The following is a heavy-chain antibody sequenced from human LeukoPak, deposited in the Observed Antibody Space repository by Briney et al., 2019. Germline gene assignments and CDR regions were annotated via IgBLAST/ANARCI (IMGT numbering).Heavy chain of an antibody. CDR1: GFTFSIYA. Sequence: PGGSLRLSCAASGFTFSIYAMSWVRQAPGKGLESVSAISGSGGSTYYADSVKGRFTISRDNSKNTLYLQMNSLRAEDTAVYYCAKNPGGVVVAATGYFDYRGQGTLVTVSS. V-gene: IGHV3-23*01. D-gene: IGHD2-15*01. CDR2: ISGSGGST. J-gene: IGHJ4*02. CDR3: AKNPGGVVVAATGYFDY.